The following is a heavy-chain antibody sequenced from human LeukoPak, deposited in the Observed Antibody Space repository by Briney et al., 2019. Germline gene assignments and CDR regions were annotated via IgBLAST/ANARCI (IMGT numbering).Heavy chain of an antibody. CDR2: IYPDDSDT. CDR1: GYSFTSYW. V-gene: IGHV5-51*01. J-gene: IGHJ5*02. CDR3: ARHKDQLLSNWFDP. Sequence: GESLKISCKGSGYSFTSYWIGWVRQMPGKGLEWMVIIYPDDSDTRYSPSFQGQVTISADKSISTAYLQWSSLKASDTAMYYCARHKDQLLSNWFDPWGQGTLVTVSS. D-gene: IGHD2-2*01.